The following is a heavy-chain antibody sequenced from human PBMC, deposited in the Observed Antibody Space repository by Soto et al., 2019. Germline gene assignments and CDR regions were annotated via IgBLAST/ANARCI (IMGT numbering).Heavy chain of an antibody. J-gene: IGHJ4*02. CDR1: GFTFSSYA. Sequence: QPGGSLRLSCAASGFTFSSYALSWFRRAPGKGLEWVSAISGSGGSTYYADSVKGRFTISRDNSKNTLYLQMNSLRAEDTAVYYCAKDRFYGDYLVSFYFDYWGQGTLVTVSS. CDR3: AKDRFYGDYLVSFYFDY. D-gene: IGHD4-17*01. V-gene: IGHV3-23*01. CDR2: ISGSGGST.